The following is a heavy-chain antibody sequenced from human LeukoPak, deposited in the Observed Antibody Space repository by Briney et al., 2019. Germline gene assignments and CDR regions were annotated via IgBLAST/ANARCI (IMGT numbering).Heavy chain of an antibody. D-gene: IGHD3-3*01. CDR1: GFTFSSYA. J-gene: IGHJ4*02. CDR3: ARDQTYYDFWSGYYQYYFDY. CDR2: ISYDGSNK. V-gene: IGHV3-30*04. Sequence: GGSLRLSCAASGFTFSSYAMHWVRQAPGKGLEWVAVISYDGSNKYYADSVKGRFTISRDKSKNTLYLQMNSLRAEDTAVYYCARDQTYYDFWSGYYQYYFDYWGQGTLVTVSS.